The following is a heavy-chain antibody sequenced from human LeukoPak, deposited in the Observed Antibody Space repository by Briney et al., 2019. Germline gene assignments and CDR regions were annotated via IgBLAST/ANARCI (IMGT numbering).Heavy chain of an antibody. D-gene: IGHD2-2*01. CDR3: AKGPPYCSSTSCPGAY. CDR1: GFTFSSYG. V-gene: IGHV3-30*18. CDR2: ISYDGSNK. Sequence: PGRSLRLSCAASGFTFSSYGMHWVRQAPGKGLEWVAVISYDGSNKYYADSVKGRFTISRDNSKNTLYLQVNSLRAEDTAVYYCAKGPPYCSSTSCPGAYWGQGTLVTVSS. J-gene: IGHJ4*02.